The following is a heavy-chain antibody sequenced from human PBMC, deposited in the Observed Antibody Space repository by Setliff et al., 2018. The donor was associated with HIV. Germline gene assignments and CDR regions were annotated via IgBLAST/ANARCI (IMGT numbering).Heavy chain of an antibody. V-gene: IGHV3-21*05. J-gene: IGHJ4*02. CDR3: ARASYYYDRSCWVDY. CDR2: ISSSSSYT. Sequence: GGSLRLSCAASGFTFSSYSMNWVRQAPGKGQEWVSYISSSSSYTNYADSVKGRFTISRDNAKNSLYLKMNVLRAEDTAVYYCARASYYYDRSCWVDYWGQGTLVTVSS. D-gene: IGHD3-22*01. CDR1: GFTFSSYS.